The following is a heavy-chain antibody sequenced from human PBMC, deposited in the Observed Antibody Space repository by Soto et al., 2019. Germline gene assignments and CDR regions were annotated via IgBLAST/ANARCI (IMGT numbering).Heavy chain of an antibody. V-gene: IGHV4-59*01. J-gene: IGHJ2*01. CDR1: GGSMSSYY. D-gene: IGHD4-4*01. Sequence: SETLSLTCTASGGSMSSYYWNWIRQPPGKGLESIGYIYASGNTNYNPSFKSRVAISIDTSKRQISLNLTSVTAADTAVYYCARPLWRNDYNWGYFDLWGRGTLVTVSS. CDR3: ARPLWRNDYNWGYFDL. CDR2: IYASGNT.